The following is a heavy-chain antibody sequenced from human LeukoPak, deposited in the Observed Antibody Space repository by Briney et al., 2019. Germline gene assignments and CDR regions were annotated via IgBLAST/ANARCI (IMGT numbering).Heavy chain of an antibody. D-gene: IGHD6-19*01. CDR2: INHSGST. J-gene: IGHJ5*02. CDR1: GGSFSGYY. Sequence: SETPSLTCAVYGGSFSGYYWSWIRQPPGKGLEWIGEINHSGSTNYNPSLKSRVTISVDTSKNQFSLKLSSVTAADTAVYYCARARRVPLNWFDPWGQGTLVTVSS. CDR3: ARARRVPLNWFDP. V-gene: IGHV4-34*01.